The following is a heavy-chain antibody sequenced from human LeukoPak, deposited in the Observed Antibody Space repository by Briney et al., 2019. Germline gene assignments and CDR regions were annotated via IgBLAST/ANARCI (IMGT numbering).Heavy chain of an antibody. CDR2: ISGSGGST. CDR1: GFTFSSYA. V-gene: IGHV3-23*01. J-gene: IGHJ4*02. Sequence: PGGSLRLSCSASGFTFSSYAMSWVRQAPGKGLEWVSAISGSGGSTYYADSVKGRFTISRDNSKNTLYLQMNSLRAEDTAVYYCAIRSIAARLNYWGQGTLVTVSS. CDR3: AIRSIAARLNY. D-gene: IGHD6-6*01.